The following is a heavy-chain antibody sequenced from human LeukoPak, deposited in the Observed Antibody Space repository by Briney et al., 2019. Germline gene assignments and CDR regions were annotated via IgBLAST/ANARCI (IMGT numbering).Heavy chain of an antibody. Sequence: ASVKVSCKASGYTFTTYGINWVRQAPGQGLEWMGWISAYNGNTNYAQKLQGRVTMTTDTSTSTAYMELKSLRSDDTAVYYCARDNSFRLDNWFDPWGQGTLVTASS. J-gene: IGHJ5*02. CDR3: ARDNSFRLDNWFDP. D-gene: IGHD5-18*01. CDR2: ISAYNGNT. V-gene: IGHV1-18*01. CDR1: GYTFTTYG.